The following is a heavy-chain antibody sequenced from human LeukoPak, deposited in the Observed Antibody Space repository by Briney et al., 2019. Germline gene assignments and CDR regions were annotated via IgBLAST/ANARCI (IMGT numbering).Heavy chain of an antibody. CDR3: ARSPGYCSGGSCYGDAFDI. CDR2: IYHSGST. J-gene: IGHJ3*02. V-gene: IGHV4-59*12. CDR1: GVSISNNY. Sequence: TSETLSLTCTVSGVSISNNYWSWIRQPPGKGLEWIGYIYHSGSTYYNPSLKSRVTISVDRSKNQFSLKLSSVTAADTAVYYCARSPGYCSGGSCYGDAFDIWGQGTMVTVSS. D-gene: IGHD2-15*01.